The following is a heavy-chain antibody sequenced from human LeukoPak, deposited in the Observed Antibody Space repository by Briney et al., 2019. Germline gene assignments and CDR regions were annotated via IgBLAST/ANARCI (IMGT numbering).Heavy chain of an antibody. CDR2: IWYDGSNK. J-gene: IGHJ6*02. Sequence: PGGSLRLSCAASGFTFSSYGMHWVRQAPGKGLEWVAVIWYDGSNKYYADSVKGRFTISRDNSKNTLYLQMNSLRAEDTAVYYCARDGVAYYYGMDVWGQGTTVTVSS. CDR3: ARDGVAYYYGMDV. V-gene: IGHV3-33*01. CDR1: GFTFSSYG.